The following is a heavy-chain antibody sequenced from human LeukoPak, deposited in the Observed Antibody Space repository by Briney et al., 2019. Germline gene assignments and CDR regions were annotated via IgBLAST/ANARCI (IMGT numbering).Heavy chain of an antibody. CDR1: GFTFSSYG. CDR3: ARDLFSYSSGRGGDGY. CDR2: IRYDGSNK. J-gene: IGHJ4*02. V-gene: IGHV3-30*02. D-gene: IGHD6-19*01. Sequence: GGSLRLSCAASGFTFSSYGMHWVRQAPGKGLEWVAFIRYDGSNKYYADSVKGRFTISRDNSKNTLYLQMNSLRAEDTAVYYCARDLFSYSSGRGGDGYWGQGTLVTVSS.